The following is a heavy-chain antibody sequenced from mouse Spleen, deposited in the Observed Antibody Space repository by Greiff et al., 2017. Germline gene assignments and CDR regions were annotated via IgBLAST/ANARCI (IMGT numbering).Heavy chain of an antibody. CDR2: IYPGDGDT. Sequence: VQLQQSGPELVKPGASVKISCKTSGYAFSSSWMNWVKQRPGKGLEWIGRIYPGDGDTNYNGKFKGKATLTADKSSSTAYMQLSSLTSEDSAVYFCAREEDYYGSREVDYWGQGTTLTVSS. V-gene: IGHV1-82*01. J-gene: IGHJ2*01. D-gene: IGHD1-1*01. CDR1: GYAFSSSW. CDR3: AREEDYYGSREVDY.